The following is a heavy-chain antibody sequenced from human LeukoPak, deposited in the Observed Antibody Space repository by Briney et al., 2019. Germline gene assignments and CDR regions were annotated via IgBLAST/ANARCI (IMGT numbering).Heavy chain of an antibody. J-gene: IGHJ4*02. CDR2: IRSSSSTM. CDR1: GFTFSSYG. Sequence: GGSLRLSCAASGFTFSSYGMSWVRQAPGKGLECVSYIRSSSSTMYYADSVKGRFTISRDNAKSSLYLQMSSLRDEDTAVYYCAKAWGSGSPRLDYWGQGTLVTVSS. CDR3: AKAWGSGSPRLDY. V-gene: IGHV3-48*02. D-gene: IGHD3-10*01.